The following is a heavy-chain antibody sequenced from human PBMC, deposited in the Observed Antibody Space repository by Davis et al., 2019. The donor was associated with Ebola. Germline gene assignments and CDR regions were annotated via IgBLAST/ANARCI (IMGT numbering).Heavy chain of an antibody. V-gene: IGHV1-69*13. J-gene: IGHJ2*01. CDR3: ARGRPYCSSTSCYRNWYFDL. CDR1: GGTFSSYA. Sequence: SVKVSCKASGGTFSSYAISWVRQAPGQGLEWMGGIIPIFGTANYAQKFQGRVTITADESTSTAYMELSSLRSEDTAVYYCARGRPYCSSTSCYRNWYFDLWGRGTLVTVSS. D-gene: IGHD2-2*02. CDR2: IIPIFGTA.